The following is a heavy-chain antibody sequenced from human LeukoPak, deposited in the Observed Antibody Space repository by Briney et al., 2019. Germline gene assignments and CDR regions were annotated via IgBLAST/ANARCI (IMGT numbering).Heavy chain of an antibody. CDR1: GYTLTELS. V-gene: IGHV1-24*01. Sequence: GASAKVSCKVSGYTLTELSMHWVRQAPGKGLEWMGGFDPEDGETIYAQKFQGRVTMTEDTSTDTAYMELSSLRSEDTAVYYCATQSGTDYYYMDVWGKGTTVTVSS. CDR2: FDPEDGET. D-gene: IGHD3-10*01. J-gene: IGHJ6*03. CDR3: ATQSGTDYYYMDV.